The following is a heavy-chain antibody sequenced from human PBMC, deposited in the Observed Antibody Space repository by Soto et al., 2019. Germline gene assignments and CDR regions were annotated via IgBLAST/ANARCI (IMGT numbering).Heavy chain of an antibody. V-gene: IGHV3-64D*06. CDR1: GFIFSDFA. J-gene: IGHJ4*02. CDR2: INSHGGSA. Sequence: AGGSLRLSCSASGFIFSDFAMHWVRQPPGKGLEYVSGINSHGGSAYHADSVKGRFTVSRDNSKDTLYLQMTSLRPEDTAVYYCVKVRFGYYYDTTGYFDYWGQGTLVTVSS. D-gene: IGHD3-22*01. CDR3: VKVRFGYYYDTTGYFDY.